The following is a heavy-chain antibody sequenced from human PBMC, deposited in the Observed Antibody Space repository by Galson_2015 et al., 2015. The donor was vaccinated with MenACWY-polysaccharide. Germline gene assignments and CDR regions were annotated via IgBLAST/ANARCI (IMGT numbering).Heavy chain of an antibody. J-gene: IGHJ4*02. CDR1: GDSVSRNSAA. CDR2: TYYRSRWYD. D-gene: IGHD3-16*01. CDR3: ARGGFGNPLSLFYF. V-gene: IGHV6-1*01. Sequence: CAISGDSVSRNSAAWNWIRQSPSRGLEWLGRTYYRSRWYDDYALSVKSRMTINPDTSKNQFSLQLNSVTSEDTAVYYCARGGFGNPLSLFYFWGQGPLVTVSS.